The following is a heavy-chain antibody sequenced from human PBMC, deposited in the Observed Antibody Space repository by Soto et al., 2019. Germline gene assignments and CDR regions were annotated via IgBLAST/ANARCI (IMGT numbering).Heavy chain of an antibody. D-gene: IGHD7-27*01. CDR2: IYYGGST. CDR1: GDSISSYY. V-gene: IGHV4-59*08. CDR3: ARPGRDWGSLEY. Sequence: QMQQQESGPGLVKPSETLSLTCTVSGDSISSYYWTWIRQPPGKGLEWIAFIYYGGSTNYNPSLKSRVTISVDTSKNQFSLNLNSVTAADTAVYYCARPGRDWGSLEYWGQGTRVTVSS. J-gene: IGHJ4*02.